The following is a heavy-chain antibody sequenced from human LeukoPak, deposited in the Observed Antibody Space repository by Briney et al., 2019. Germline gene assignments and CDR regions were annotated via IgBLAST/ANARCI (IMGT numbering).Heavy chain of an antibody. V-gene: IGHV1-18*01. J-gene: IGHJ5*02. CDR1: GYTFSSYG. Sequence: ASVKVSCXASGYTFSSYGISWVRQAPGQGLEWMGWISAYNGNTNYAQMVQGRVTMTTDTSTSTAYMEVRSLRSDDTAMYYCARDVGDIVTIPAAISVPWGQGTLVTVSS. D-gene: IGHD2-2*01. CDR2: ISAYNGNT. CDR3: ARDVGDIVTIPAAISVP.